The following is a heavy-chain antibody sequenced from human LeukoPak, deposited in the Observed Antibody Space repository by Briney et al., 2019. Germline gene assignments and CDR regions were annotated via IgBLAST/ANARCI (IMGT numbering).Heavy chain of an antibody. J-gene: IGHJ4*02. V-gene: IGHV3-21*01. D-gene: IGHD3-22*01. CDR3: ARDHSPLSTMIVVVRYFDY. CDR1: GFTFSSYS. Sequence: GGSLRLSCAASGFTFSSYSMNWVRQAPGKGLEWVSSISSSSSYIYYAGSVKGRFTISRDNAKNSLYLQMNSLRAEDTAVYYCARDHSPLSTMIVVVRYFDYWGQGTLVTVSS. CDR2: ISSSSSYI.